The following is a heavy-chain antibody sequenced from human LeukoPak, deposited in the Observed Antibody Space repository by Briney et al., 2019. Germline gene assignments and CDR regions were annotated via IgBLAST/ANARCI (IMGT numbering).Heavy chain of an antibody. CDR1: GGSISSYY. D-gene: IGHD2-21*02. CDR3: ARDAVVVTAIDYYYYYMDV. J-gene: IGHJ6*03. CDR2: IYTSGST. V-gene: IGHV4-4*08. Sequence: SETLSLTCTVSGGSISSYYWSWIRQPPGKGLEWIGYIYTSGSTNYNPSLKSRVTMSVDTSKNQFSLKLSSVTAADTAVYYCARDAVVVTAIDYYYYYMDVWGKGTTVTISS.